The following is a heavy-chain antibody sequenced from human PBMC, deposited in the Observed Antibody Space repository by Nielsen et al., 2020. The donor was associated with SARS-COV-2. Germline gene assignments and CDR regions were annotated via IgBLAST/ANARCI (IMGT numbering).Heavy chain of an antibody. D-gene: IGHD3-10*01. V-gene: IGHV5-10-1*01. CDR3: ASGIMVRGYFDYYYYGMDV. Sequence: WIRQPPGKGLEWMGRIDPSDSYTNYSPSFQGHVTISADKSISTAYLQWSSLKASDTAMYYCASGIMVRGYFDYYYYGMDVWGQGTTVTVSS. CDR2: IDPSDSYT. J-gene: IGHJ6*02.